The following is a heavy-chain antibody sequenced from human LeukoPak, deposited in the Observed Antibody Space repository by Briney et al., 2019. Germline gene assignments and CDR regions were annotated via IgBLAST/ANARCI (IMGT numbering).Heavy chain of an antibody. D-gene: IGHD5-24*01. V-gene: IGHV1-69*13. CDR3: ARLSGDGYNSFDY. J-gene: IGHJ4*02. Sequence: SVKVSCKASGGTFSGYAISWVRQAPGQGLEWMGGIIPIFGTANYAQKFQGRVTITADESTSTAYMELSSLRSEDTAVYYCARLSGDGYNSFDYWGQGTLVTVSS. CDR1: GGTFSGYA. CDR2: IIPIFGTA.